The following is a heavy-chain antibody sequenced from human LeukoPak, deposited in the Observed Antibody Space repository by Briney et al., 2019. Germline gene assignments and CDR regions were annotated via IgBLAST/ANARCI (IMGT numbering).Heavy chain of an antibody. D-gene: IGHD6-19*01. J-gene: IGHJ5*02. Sequence: ASVKVSCKASGYTFTIYGISWVRQAPGQGLEWMAWISAYNGNTNYAQKLQGRVTMTTDTSTSTAYMELRSLRSDDTAVYYCARELDGGWVESPWGQGTLVTVSS. CDR2: ISAYNGNT. CDR3: ARELDGGWVESP. CDR1: GYTFTIYG. V-gene: IGHV1-18*01.